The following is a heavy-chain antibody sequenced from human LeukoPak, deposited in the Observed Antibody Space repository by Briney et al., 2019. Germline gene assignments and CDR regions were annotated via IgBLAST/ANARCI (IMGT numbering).Heavy chain of an antibody. J-gene: IGHJ3*02. CDR3: ARDRIVGATLDAFDI. CDR1: GGTISRGDYY. Sequence: SQTLSLTCTVSGGTISRGDYYWSWIRQPPGKGLEWIGYLYYGGSTYYNPSLKSRVTTSVDTSKNQFSLELSSVTAADTAVYYCARDRIVGATLDAFDIWGQGTMVTVSS. V-gene: IGHV4-30-4*08. CDR2: LYYGGST. D-gene: IGHD1-26*01.